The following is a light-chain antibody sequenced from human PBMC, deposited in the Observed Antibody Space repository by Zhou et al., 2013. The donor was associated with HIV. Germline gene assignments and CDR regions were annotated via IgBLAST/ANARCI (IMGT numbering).Light chain of an antibody. Sequence: DIQMTQSPSSLSASVGDRVTITCQASQDISNYLNWYQQKPGKAPKLLIYAASSLQSGVPSRFSGSGSGTDFTLTISSLQPEDFATYYCQQSYSTQFTFGPGTKVDIK. CDR1: QDISNY. CDR2: AAS. CDR3: QQSYSTQFT. V-gene: IGKV1-39*01. J-gene: IGKJ3*01.